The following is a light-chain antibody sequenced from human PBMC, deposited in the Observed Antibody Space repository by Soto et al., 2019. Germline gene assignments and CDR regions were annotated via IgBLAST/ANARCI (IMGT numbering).Light chain of an antibody. Sequence: EIVMTQSPGTLSLSPGERATLSCRASQSVSDGYLAWYQHKPGQAPMLVISGASTMATDIPDRFRGSGSGTDFTLTISTLEPEDCAVYDCEEYGSTPYTFSQGTIVEIK. V-gene: IGKV3-20*01. CDR3: EEYGSTPYT. CDR2: GAS. J-gene: IGKJ2*01. CDR1: QSVSDGY.